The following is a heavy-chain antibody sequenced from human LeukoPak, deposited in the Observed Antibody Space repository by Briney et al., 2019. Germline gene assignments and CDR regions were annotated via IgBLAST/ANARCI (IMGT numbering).Heavy chain of an antibody. Sequence: GGSLRLSCAASGFTLNSYTMNWVRQLPGKGLEWVSSISSSSAYKHYADSVKGRFTISRDNAKNSLYLQMNSLRAEDTAVYYCARASQPYYYGSGSSFDYWGQGTLVTVSS. V-gene: IGHV3-21*01. D-gene: IGHD3-10*01. CDR1: GFTLNSYT. J-gene: IGHJ4*02. CDR3: ARASQPYYYGSGSSFDY. CDR2: ISSSSAYK.